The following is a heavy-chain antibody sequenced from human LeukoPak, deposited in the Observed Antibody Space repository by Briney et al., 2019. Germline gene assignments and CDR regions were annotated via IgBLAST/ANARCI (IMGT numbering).Heavy chain of an antibody. CDR2: IQAGGSN. Sequence: SEXXXLTCAVYGGSFSGXYWNWVXQPAEKGLEWIGRIQAGGSNNYNPSLKSRLTMSLDTSKNQFSLKLSSVTAADTAVYYCARDRGSGDYDYWGQGTLVIVSS. CDR3: ARDRGSGDYDY. V-gene: IGHV4-59*10. CDR1: GGSFSGXY. J-gene: IGHJ4*02. D-gene: IGHD1-26*01.